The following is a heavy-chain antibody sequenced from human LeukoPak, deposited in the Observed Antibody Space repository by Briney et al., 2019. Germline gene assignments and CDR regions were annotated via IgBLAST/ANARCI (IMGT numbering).Heavy chain of an antibody. CDR1: GGTFSSYA. D-gene: IGHD2-2*01. V-gene: IGHV1-69*06. CDR2: IIPIFGTA. CDR3: ARGYCSSTSCYLGDY. J-gene: IGHJ4*02. Sequence: ASVKVSCKASGGTFSSYAISWVRQAPGQGLEWMGGIIPIFGTANYAQKFQGRVTITADKSTSTAYMELSSLRPEDTAVYYCARGYCSSTSCYLGDYWGQGTLVTVSS.